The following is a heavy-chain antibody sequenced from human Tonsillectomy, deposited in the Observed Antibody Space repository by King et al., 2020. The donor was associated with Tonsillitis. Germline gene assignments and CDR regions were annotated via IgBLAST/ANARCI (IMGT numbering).Heavy chain of an antibody. Sequence: QLQESGSGLVKASQTLYLTCAVSGGSIISGGYSWSWIRQRQGKGLEWVGYIWHSGSPYYNPSLKSRVTIAMDRSKNQFSLKLTSVTAADTAVYYCAWHNDWYAGMDGRGQGILVCVSS. V-gene: IGHV4-30-2*01. CDR3: AWHNDWYAGMDG. CDR1: GGSIISGGYS. D-gene: IGHD3-9*01. J-gene: IGHJ4*02. CDR2: IWHSGSP.